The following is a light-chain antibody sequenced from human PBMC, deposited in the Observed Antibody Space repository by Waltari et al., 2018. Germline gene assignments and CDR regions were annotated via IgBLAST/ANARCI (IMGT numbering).Light chain of an antibody. CDR3: QMYVRLPAT. CDR1: QSVSRS. Sequence: MVLTQSPGTLSLSPGERATLSCRASQSVSRSLAWYQQKPGQAPRLLIYDASSRATGIPDRFSGSGSGTDFSLTISRVEPEDFAVYYCQMYVRLPATFGQGTKVEVK. V-gene: IGKV3-20*01. CDR2: DAS. J-gene: IGKJ1*01.